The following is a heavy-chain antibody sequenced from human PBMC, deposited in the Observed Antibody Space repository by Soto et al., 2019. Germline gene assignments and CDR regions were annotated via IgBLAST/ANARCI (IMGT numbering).Heavy chain of an antibody. V-gene: IGHV3-7*01. D-gene: IGHD1-1*01. J-gene: IGHJ4*02. Sequence: GSLRLSCAVSGFTFSSYWMSWVRQAPGRGLEWVATIAHDGSEKFYVDSVKGRFTISRDTARNTLYLQMNSLRAEDTAVYYCAREIVTTGEYYFDSWGLGTLVTVSS. CDR2: IAHDGSEK. CDR1: GFTFSSYW. CDR3: AREIVTTGEYYFDS.